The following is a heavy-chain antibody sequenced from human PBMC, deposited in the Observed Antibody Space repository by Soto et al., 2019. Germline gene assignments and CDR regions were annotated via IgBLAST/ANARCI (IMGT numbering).Heavy chain of an antibody. J-gene: IGHJ3*02. CDR3: ARSYSSSLYPDAFDI. CDR1: GGTFSSYT. Sequence: QVQLVQSGAEVKKPGSSVKVSCKASGGTFSSYTISWVRQAPGQGLEWMGRIIPILGIANYAQKFQGRVTITADKSTSTAYMELSSLRSEDTAVYYCARSYSSSLYPDAFDIWGQGTMVTVSS. CDR2: IIPILGIA. V-gene: IGHV1-69*02. D-gene: IGHD6-13*01.